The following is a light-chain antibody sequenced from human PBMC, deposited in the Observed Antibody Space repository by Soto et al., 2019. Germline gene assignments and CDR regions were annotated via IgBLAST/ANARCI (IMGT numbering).Light chain of an antibody. CDR3: QQYSSLPHT. V-gene: IGKV3-20*01. J-gene: IGKJ2*01. CDR2: GVS. Sequence: ESVLTQSPGTLSLSPGERATLSCRATQSVTNNYFAWYQQKPGQSPRLLIYGVSSRATDIPDRISGSGSGTDFTLTISRLEPEDFVVYYCQQYSSLPHTFGQGTKLEVK. CDR1: QSVTNNY.